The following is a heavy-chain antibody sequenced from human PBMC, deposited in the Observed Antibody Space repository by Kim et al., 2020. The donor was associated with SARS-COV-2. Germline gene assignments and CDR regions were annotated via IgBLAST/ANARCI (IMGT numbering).Heavy chain of an antibody. CDR3: ADLGMGGYNAPKFDF. CDR2: ILLVARRL. D-gene: IGHD3-22*01. CDR1: GYSFISYW. V-gene: IGHV5-51*01. J-gene: IGHJ4*02. Sequence: GESLKISCKTSGYSFISYWIGWVRQQPGKALEWMGIILLVARRLIYSPPFQGPATFPAARSFSKAYLGWSSLTASDTPLYNCADLGMGGYNAPKFDFWGQ.